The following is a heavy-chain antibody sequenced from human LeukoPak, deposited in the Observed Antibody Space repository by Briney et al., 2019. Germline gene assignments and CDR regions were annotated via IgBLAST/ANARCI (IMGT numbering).Heavy chain of an antibody. J-gene: IGHJ4*02. CDR2: ISAYNGNT. V-gene: IGHV1-18*01. Sequence: GASVKVSCKASGYTFTSYGISWVRQAPGQGLEWMGWISAYNGNTNYAPKLQGRVTMTTDTSTNTAYMELRSLRSDDTAVYYCARSSSGWQDDYWGQGTLVTVSS. D-gene: IGHD6-19*01. CDR1: GYTFTSYG. CDR3: ARSSSGWQDDY.